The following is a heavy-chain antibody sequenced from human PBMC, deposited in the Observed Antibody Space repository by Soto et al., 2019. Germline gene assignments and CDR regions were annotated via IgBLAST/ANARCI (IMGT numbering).Heavy chain of an antibody. CDR1: QIRFSSYE. J-gene: IGHJ4*02. V-gene: IGHV3-48*03. Sequence: GGSLRLSCAASQIRFSSYEVNWVRLAPGKGLEWISYISESGDSMYYADSMKGRFTISRDNAKNSLYLEMNSLRAEDTAVYYCARESEDLTSNFDYWGQGTLVTVSS. CDR2: ISESGDSM. CDR3: ARESEDLTSNFDY.